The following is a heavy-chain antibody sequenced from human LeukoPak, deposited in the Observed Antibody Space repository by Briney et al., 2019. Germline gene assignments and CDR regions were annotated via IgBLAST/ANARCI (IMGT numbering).Heavy chain of an antibody. CDR1: GFTFSDHA. D-gene: IGHD6-6*01. J-gene: IGHJ4*02. Sequence: GGSLRLSCAASGFTFSDHAMSWVRQAPGKGLEWVSTISGGGANTYYADSVKGQFTISRDNSRNTLYLQMNSLRAEDTAVYYCAKDRALAARPRDFASWGQGTLVTVSS. V-gene: IGHV3-23*01. CDR2: ISGGGANT. CDR3: AKDRALAARPRDFAS.